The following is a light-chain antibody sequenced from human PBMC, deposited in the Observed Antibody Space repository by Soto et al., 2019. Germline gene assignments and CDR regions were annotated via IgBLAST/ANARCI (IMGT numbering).Light chain of an antibody. Sequence: EIGLTQSPATLSLSPGERATLSCRASQSISNYLAWYQQKPGQAPRLLIYDTSNRATGIPARFSGSGSGTDCILTISSLEPEDFAVYYCQHRSNWPPLTFGGGTKVESK. J-gene: IGKJ4*01. CDR2: DTS. CDR1: QSISNY. CDR3: QHRSNWPPLT. V-gene: IGKV3-11*01.